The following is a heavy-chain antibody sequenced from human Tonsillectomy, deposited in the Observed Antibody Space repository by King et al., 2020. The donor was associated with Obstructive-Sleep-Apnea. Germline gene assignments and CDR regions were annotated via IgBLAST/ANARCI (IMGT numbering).Heavy chain of an antibody. CDR1: GVTFSSSA. J-gene: IGHJ3*02. Sequence: VQLVESGGGLVQPGGSLRLSCAASGVTFSSSAMSWVRPAPGKGLDWVSCISSNGGSTYYADSWKGRCSISRDNSKNQLYLQMNSLRAEDTAVYYCAKDKGGFFDIWGQGTMVTVSS. V-gene: IGHV3-23*04. CDR3: AKDKGGFFDI. D-gene: IGHD3-16*01. CDR2: ISSNGGST.